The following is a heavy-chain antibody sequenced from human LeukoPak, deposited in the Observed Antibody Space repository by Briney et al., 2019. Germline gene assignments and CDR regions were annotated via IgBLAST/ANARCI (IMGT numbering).Heavy chain of an antibody. Sequence: SETLSLTCTVSGGSIYNYYWSWVRQPPGKGLEWIGYVYHTGGTTYNPSLKSRVTISVDTSKKEFSLKLTFVTAADTAIYYCARGVTFEYWGQGILVTVSS. V-gene: IGHV4-59*01. J-gene: IGHJ4*02. CDR1: GGSIYNYY. CDR3: ARGVTFEY. CDR2: VYHTGGT.